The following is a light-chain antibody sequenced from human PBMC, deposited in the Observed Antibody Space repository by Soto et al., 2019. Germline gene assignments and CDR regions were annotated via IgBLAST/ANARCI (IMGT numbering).Light chain of an antibody. CDR1: QTISNY. CDR3: QQSYTTPPT. J-gene: IGKJ4*01. V-gene: IGKV1-39*01. CDR2: AAS. Sequence: DIQGTQSPSSLAASVGDRVTITCRSSQTISNYLNWYQQKPGKAPKLLIYAASSLQSGVPSRFSGSGSGTDFTLPITSLQPEDFATYYCQQSYTTPPTFGGGTKVEIK.